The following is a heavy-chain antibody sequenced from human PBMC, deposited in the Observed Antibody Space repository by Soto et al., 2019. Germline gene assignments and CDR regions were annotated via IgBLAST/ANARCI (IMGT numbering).Heavy chain of an antibody. V-gene: IGHV4-59*08. Sequence: QVQLQESGPGLVKPSETLSLTCTVSGGSISSYYWSWIRQPPGKGLEWIGYIYYSGSTNYNPSLKSRVXIXVAXSKTQFSLKLSSVTAADTAVYYCARHYDILTGYYIPYYFDYWGQGTLVTVSS. CDR2: IYYSGST. CDR1: GGSISSYY. CDR3: ARHYDILTGYYIPYYFDY. J-gene: IGHJ4*02. D-gene: IGHD3-9*01.